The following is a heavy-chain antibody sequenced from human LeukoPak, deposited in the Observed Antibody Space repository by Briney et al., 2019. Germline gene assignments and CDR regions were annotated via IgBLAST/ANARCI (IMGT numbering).Heavy chain of an antibody. V-gene: IGHV3-23*01. D-gene: IGHD6-6*01. CDR1: GFTFSSYA. CDR2: ISDSARTT. CDR3: AKWSSYIDY. Sequence: GGSLRLSCAASGFTFSSYAMSWVRQAPGKGLEWVSSISDSARTTYYVDSVKGRFTISRYNSKNTVYLQMNSLRAEDTAIYYCAKWSSYIDYWGQGALVTVSS. J-gene: IGHJ4*02.